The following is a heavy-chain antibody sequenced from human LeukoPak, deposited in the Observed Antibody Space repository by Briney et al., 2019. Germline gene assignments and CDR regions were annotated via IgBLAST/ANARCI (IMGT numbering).Heavy chain of an antibody. CDR3: ASAPGNLGEEGGYMYV. V-gene: IGHV4-4*07. Sequence: SETLSLTCTVSGGSISSYYWSWIRQPAGKGLEWIGRIYTSGSTNYNPSLKSRVTMSVDTSKNQFSLKLSSVTALDTAVYYCASAPGNLGEEGGYMYVWGKGTTVTVSS. CDR2: IYTSGST. D-gene: IGHD1-14*01. CDR1: GGSISSYY. J-gene: IGHJ6*03.